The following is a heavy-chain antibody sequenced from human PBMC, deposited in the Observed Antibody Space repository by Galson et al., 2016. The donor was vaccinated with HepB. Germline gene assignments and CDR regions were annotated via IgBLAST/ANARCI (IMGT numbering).Heavy chain of an antibody. CDR1: GFPFSDYY. D-gene: IGHD1-26*01. CDR2: ISWNGDYT. CDR3: ARDTREWEPRDRFDP. Sequence: SLRLSCAASGFPFSDYYMHWIRQAPGKGLEWISFISWNGDYTNYADSVRGRFTVSRDNARNSLHLQMDNLRIDDTAVYYCARDTREWEPRDRFDPWGQGTLVTFSS. V-gene: IGHV3-11*06. J-gene: IGHJ5*02.